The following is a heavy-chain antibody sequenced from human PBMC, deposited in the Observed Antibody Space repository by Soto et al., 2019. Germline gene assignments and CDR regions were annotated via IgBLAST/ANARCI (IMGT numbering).Heavy chain of an antibody. CDR1: GFTFRSYW. J-gene: IGHJ4*02. D-gene: IGHD4-17*01. CDR2: IKEDGSEK. Sequence: EVQLVESGGGLVQPGGSLRLSCAASGFTFRSYWMSWVRQAPGKGLEWVANIKEDGSEKNYVDSLKGRFTISRDNAKNSLYLQMSSLRADDTAVYYCARTTAFESWGQGTLVTVSS. V-gene: IGHV3-7*01. CDR3: ARTTAFES.